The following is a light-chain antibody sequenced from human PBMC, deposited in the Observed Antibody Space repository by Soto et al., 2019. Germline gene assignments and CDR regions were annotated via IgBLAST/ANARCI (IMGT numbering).Light chain of an antibody. CDR2: AAS. V-gene: IGKV3-20*01. J-gene: IGKJ2*01. CDR1: QSVSSNY. CDR3: QLYGSSPPRYT. Sequence: IVWTQSPGTLYLSPGERATLSCRASQSVSSNYLAWYQQKRDQAPRLLIYAASARATGIPDRFSGSGSGTDFTLTISRLEPEDFAVYFCQLYGSSPPRYTFGQGTKLAIK.